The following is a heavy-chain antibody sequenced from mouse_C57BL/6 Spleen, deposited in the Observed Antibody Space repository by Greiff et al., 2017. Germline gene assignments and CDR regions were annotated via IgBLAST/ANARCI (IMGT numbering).Heavy chain of an antibody. CDR1: GYTFTDYY. CDR3: ARRVTGYFDY. D-gene: IGHD2-1*01. J-gene: IGHJ2*01. CDR2: INPNNGGT. Sequence: VQLQQSGPELVKPGASVKISCKASGYTFTDYYMNWVKQSHGKSLEWIGDINPNNGGTSYNQKFKGKATLTVDKSSSTAHMELRSLTSEDSAVYYCARRVTGYFDYWGQGTTLTVSS. V-gene: IGHV1-26*01.